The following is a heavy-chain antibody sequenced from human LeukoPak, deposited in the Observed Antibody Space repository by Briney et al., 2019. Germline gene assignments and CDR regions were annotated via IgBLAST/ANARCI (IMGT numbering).Heavy chain of an antibody. J-gene: IGHJ4*02. D-gene: IGHD6-19*01. CDR2: IIPIFGTA. Sequence: EASVKVSCKASGGTFSGYAISWVRQAPGQGLEWMGGIIPIFGTANYAQKFQGRVTITADESTSTAYMELSSLRSEDTAVYYCARITVAGQFDYWGQGTLVTVSS. V-gene: IGHV1-69*13. CDR3: ARITVAGQFDY. CDR1: GGTFSGYA.